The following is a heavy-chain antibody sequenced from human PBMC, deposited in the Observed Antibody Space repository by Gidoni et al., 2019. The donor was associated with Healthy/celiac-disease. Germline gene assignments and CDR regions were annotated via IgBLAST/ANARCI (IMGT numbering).Heavy chain of an antibody. J-gene: IGHJ4*02. CDR1: GCSISRGDYY. D-gene: IGHD1-26*01. Sequence: QVQLQESGPGLVKPAQTLSLTCTVSGCSISRGDYYWSWIRQPPGKGLEWIGYIDYSGSTYYNPSLKSRVTISVDTSKNQFSLKLSSVTAAETAVYYCARDFRAYSGSYGFDYWGQGTLVTVSS. CDR2: IDYSGST. V-gene: IGHV4-30-4*01. CDR3: ARDFRAYSGSYGFDY.